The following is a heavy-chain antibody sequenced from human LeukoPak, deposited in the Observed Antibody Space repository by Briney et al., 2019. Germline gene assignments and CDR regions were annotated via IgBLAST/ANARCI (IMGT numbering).Heavy chain of an antibody. V-gene: IGHV3-48*03. CDR2: ISSSGSTI. CDR3: AELGITMIGGV. D-gene: IGHD3-10*02. CDR1: GFTLSSYE. J-gene: IGHJ6*04. Sequence: GRSLRLSRAASGFTLSSYEMNCVPQAPAKGLEWVSYISSSGSTIYYADSVKGRFTISRDNAKNSLYLQMNSLRAEDTAVYYCAELGITMIGGVWGKGTTVTISS.